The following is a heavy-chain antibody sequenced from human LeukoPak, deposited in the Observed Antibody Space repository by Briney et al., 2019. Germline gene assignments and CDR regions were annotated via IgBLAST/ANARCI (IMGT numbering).Heavy chain of an antibody. D-gene: IGHD2-2*02. V-gene: IGHV4-61*02. CDR2: IYTSGST. CDR1: GGSISSGTYF. J-gene: IGHJ1*01. Sequence: SETLSLTCTVSGGSISSGTYFWSWIRQPAGKGLEWIGRIYTSGSTNYNPSLKSRVTMSVGTSRNQFSLRLSSVTAADTAVYYCASEVPASIDYFQHWGQGTLVTVSS. CDR3: ASEVPASIDYFQH.